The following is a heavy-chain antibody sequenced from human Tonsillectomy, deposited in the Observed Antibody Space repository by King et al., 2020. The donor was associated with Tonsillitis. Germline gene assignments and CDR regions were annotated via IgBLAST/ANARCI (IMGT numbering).Heavy chain of an antibody. Sequence: VQLVESGGGLVKPGGSLRLSCAAAGFTFSDYYMNWSRQAPGKGLEWGSYISSSGSPTYYADSVKGRFTISRDNAKNSLYLQMNSLRVEDTAVYYCARDFYYDSIGYYYVAGNPLQYWGQGTLVTVSS. D-gene: IGHD3-22*01. J-gene: IGHJ4*02. CDR3: ARDFYYDSIGYYYVAGNPLQY. CDR2: ISSSGSPT. CDR1: GFTFSDYY. V-gene: IGHV3-11*01.